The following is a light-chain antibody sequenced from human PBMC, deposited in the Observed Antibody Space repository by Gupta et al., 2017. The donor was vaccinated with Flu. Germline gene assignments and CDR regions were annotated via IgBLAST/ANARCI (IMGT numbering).Light chain of an antibody. CDR1: ESVTSNA. V-gene: IGKV3-20*01. CDR3: QQYGSAPKT. J-gene: IGKJ2*01. Sequence: LSLSPGEGAPLSVRASESVTSNALAWYQVKPGQPPRLLIYGASSRATGIADRFSGTGSGTDFTLTINRLEPEDVAVYYCQQYGSAPKTFGQGTKLEIK. CDR2: GAS.